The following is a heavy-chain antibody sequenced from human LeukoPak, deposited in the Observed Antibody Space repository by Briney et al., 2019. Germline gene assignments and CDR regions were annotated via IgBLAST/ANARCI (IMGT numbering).Heavy chain of an antibody. CDR3: ARASSSWYPDY. J-gene: IGHJ4*02. Sequence: GGSLRLSCAASGFTFSSYSMNWVRQAPGKGLEWVSSISSSSSYIYYADSVKGRFTISRDNAKNSLYLQMNSLRAEDTAMYYCARASSSWYPDYWGQGTLVTVSS. CDR2: ISSSSSYI. V-gene: IGHV3-21*01. D-gene: IGHD6-13*01. CDR1: GFTFSSYS.